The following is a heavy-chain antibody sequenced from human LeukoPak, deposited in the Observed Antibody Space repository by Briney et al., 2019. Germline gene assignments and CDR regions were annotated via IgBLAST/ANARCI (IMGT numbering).Heavy chain of an antibody. D-gene: IGHD3-16*01. Sequence: PGGSLRLSCAASGFTFSSYAMSWVRQAPGKGLEWVSAISGSGGSTYYADSVKGRFTISRDNSKNTLYLQMNSLRAEDTAVYYCARGERPSRGGGCDYWGQGTLVTVSS. CDR1: GFTFSSYA. V-gene: IGHV3-23*01. CDR2: ISGSGGST. J-gene: IGHJ4*02. CDR3: ARGERPSRGGGCDY.